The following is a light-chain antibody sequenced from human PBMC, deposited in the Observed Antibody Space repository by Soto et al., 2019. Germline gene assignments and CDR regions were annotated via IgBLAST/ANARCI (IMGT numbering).Light chain of an antibody. Sequence: EIVMTQSPATLSVSPGETATLSCRASQSVSNDLAWYQQKPGQAPRLLIYRASTRATGIPARFSGSGSGTEFTLTISSLQSEDFAVYYCQQYNTWPPLTFGGGTKVDIK. CDR1: QSVSND. V-gene: IGKV3-15*01. J-gene: IGKJ4*01. CDR2: RAS. CDR3: QQYNTWPPLT.